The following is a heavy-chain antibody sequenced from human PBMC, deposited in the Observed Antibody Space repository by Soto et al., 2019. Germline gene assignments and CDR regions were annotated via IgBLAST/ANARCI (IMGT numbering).Heavy chain of an antibody. D-gene: IGHD4-4*01. V-gene: IGHV4-30-4*02. CDR2: IYYSAST. Sequence: SETLSLTCTVSGGSISSGDYYWSWIRQPPGKGLEWIGYIYYSASTYYNPSLKSRVTISVDTSKNQFSLKLSSVTAADTAVYYCARVGYRSDAFDIWGQGTMVTVSS. CDR1: GGSISSGDYY. CDR3: ARVGYRSDAFDI. J-gene: IGHJ3*02.